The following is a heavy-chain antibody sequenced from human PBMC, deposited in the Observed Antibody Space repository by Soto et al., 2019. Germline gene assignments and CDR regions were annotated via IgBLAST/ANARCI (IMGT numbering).Heavy chain of an antibody. CDR1: GITFGSRA. CDR2: ITDTGGDA. D-gene: IGHD1-7*01. V-gene: IGHV3-23*01. J-gene: IGHJ3*02. Sequence: EVQLLESGGDLIQPGGSLRLSCVASGITFGSRAMSWVRQAPGEGLEWVSTITDTGGDAKYADSVRGRFTISRDNSRNTLYLQMNSLRAEDTALYYCAKCMQAYWNYDAHHIWGQGTMVTVSS. CDR3: AKCMQAYWNYDAHHI.